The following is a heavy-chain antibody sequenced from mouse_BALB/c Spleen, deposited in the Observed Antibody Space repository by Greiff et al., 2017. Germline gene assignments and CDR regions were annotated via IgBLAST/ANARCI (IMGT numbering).Heavy chain of an antibody. J-gene: IGHJ4*01. V-gene: IGHV1-20*02. CDR1: GYSFTGYF. CDR2: INPYNGDT. CDR3: ARNYGSSLHYAMDY. D-gene: IGHD1-1*01. Sequence: VQLKESGPELVKPGASVKISCKASGYSFTGYFMNWVMQSHGKSLEWIGRINPYNGDTFYNQKFKGKATLTVDKSSSTAHMELRSLASEDSAVYYCARNYGSSLHYAMDYWGQGTSVTVSS.